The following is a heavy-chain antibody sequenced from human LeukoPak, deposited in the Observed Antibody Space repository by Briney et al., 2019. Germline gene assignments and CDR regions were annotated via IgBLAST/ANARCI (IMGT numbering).Heavy chain of an antibody. J-gene: IGHJ4*02. CDR1: GYTFTNYD. CDR3: ARGIPFSIADPKKAPLYY. V-gene: IGHV1-8*01. D-gene: IGHD6-6*01. Sequence: GASVKLSCTASGYTFTNYDINWVRQATGQGLEWMGWMDPNSGNTGYAQKFQGRVTITRNTSISTAYMELSSLRSEDTAVYYCARGIPFSIADPKKAPLYYWGQGTLVTVSS. CDR2: MDPNSGNT.